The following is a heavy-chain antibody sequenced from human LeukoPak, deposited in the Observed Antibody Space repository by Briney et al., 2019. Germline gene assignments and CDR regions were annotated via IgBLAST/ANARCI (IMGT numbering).Heavy chain of an antibody. CDR2: INHSGST. CDR1: GGSFSGYY. D-gene: IGHD1-20*01. V-gene: IGHV4-34*01. J-gene: IGHJ4*02. CDR3: ARVGWITGIPEIPTFDY. Sequence: SETLSLTCAVYGGSFSGYYWSWIRQPPGKGLEWIGEINHSGSTNYNPSPKSRVTISVDTSKNQFSLKLSSVTAADTAVYYCARVGWITGIPEIPTFDYWGQGTLVTVSS.